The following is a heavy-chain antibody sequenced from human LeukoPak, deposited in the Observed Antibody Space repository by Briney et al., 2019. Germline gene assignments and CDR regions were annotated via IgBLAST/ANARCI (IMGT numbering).Heavy chain of an antibody. V-gene: IGHV1-46*01. J-gene: IGHJ5*02. CDR3: ARDRAPSTVTTGFDP. CDR2: INPSGGST. D-gene: IGHD4-17*01. Sequence: ASVKVSCKASGYTFTSYYMYWVRQVPGQGLEWMGIINPSGGSTTYAQKFQGRVTMTRDTSTSTVYMELSSLRSEDTAVYYCARDRAPSTVTTGFDPWGQGTLVTVSS. CDR1: GYTFTSYY.